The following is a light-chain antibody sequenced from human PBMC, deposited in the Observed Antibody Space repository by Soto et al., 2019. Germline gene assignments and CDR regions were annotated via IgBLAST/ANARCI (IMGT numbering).Light chain of an antibody. V-gene: IGKV1-33*01. CDR1: QGINNY. Sequence: DIQMTQSPSSLSASVGDRVTITCQASQGINNYLNWYQQKPGNAPKLLIFDTSDLETGVPSRFSGRGSGTDFTFTISSLQPEDVAAYYCQQYHTLPNTFGGGTKVDIK. J-gene: IGKJ4*01. CDR2: DTS. CDR3: QQYHTLPNT.